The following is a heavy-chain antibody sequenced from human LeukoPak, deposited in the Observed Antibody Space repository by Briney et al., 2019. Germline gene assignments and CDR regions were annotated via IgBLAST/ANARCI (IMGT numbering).Heavy chain of an antibody. J-gene: IGHJ4*02. CDR2: IYYSGST. Sequence: SETLSLTCTVSGGSISSSSYYWGWIRQPPGKGLEWIGSIYYSGSTYYNPSLKSRVTISVDTSKNQFSLKLSSVTAADTAVYYCARQSHSSSWYYDYWGQGTLVTVSS. CDR1: GGSISSSSYY. V-gene: IGHV4-39*01. D-gene: IGHD6-13*01. CDR3: ARQSHSSSWYYDY.